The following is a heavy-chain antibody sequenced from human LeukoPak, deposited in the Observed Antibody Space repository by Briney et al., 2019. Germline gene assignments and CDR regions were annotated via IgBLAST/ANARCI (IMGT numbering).Heavy chain of an antibody. CDR3: ARGLLWFGELFG. Sequence: GGSLRLSCAASGFTFSSYSMNWVRQAPGKGLEWVSSISSSSYIYYADSVKGRFTISRDNAKNSLYLQMNSLRAEDTAVYYCARGLLWFGELFGGGQGTLVTVSS. D-gene: IGHD3-10*01. J-gene: IGHJ4*02. CDR1: GFTFSSYS. CDR2: ISSSSYI. V-gene: IGHV3-21*01.